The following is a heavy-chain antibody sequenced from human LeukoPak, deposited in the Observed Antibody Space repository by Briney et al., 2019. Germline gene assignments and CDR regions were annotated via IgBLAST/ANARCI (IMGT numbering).Heavy chain of an antibody. D-gene: IGHD1-7*01. CDR3: AQTPPYNWNYLWAFDI. Sequence: SGPTLVNPPQTLTLTCTFSGFSLSTSGVGVGWIRQPPGKALEWLALIYWDDDKRYSPSLKSRLTITKDTSKNQVVLTMTNMDPVDTATYYCAQTPPYNWNYLWAFDIWGQGTMVTVSS. CDR2: IYWDDDK. CDR1: GFSLSTSGVG. J-gene: IGHJ3*02. V-gene: IGHV2-5*02.